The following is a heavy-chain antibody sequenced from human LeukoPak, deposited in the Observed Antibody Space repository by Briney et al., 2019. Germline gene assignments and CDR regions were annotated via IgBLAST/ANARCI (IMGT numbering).Heavy chain of an antibody. CDR2: ISGSGGST. D-gene: IGHD6-13*01. V-gene: IGHV3-23*01. J-gene: IGHJ5*02. CDR3: ARAGSSSWYPSRDVAANWFDP. CDR1: GFTFSSYG. Sequence: GGTLRLSCAASGFTFSSYGMSWVRQAPGKGLEWVSAISGSGGSTYYADSVKGRFTISRDNSKNTLYLQMNSLRAEDTALYHCARAGSSSWYPSRDVAANWFDPWGQGTLVTVSS.